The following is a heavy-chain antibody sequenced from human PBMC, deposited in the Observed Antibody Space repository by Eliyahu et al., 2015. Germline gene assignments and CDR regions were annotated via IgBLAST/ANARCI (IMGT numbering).Heavy chain of an antibody. CDR2: IYPGDSDT. Sequence: EVQLVQSGAEVKKPGQSLKISCKGFGYSFSTYWVAWVRQMPGKGLEWMGIIYPGDSDTRYSPSFQGQVTISADKSISTAYLQWSGLKASDTAMYYCARRGDNYGSGGFDYWGQGTLVTVSP. CDR3: ARRGDNYGSGGFDY. D-gene: IGHD3-10*01. J-gene: IGHJ4*02. V-gene: IGHV5-51*03. CDR1: GYSFSTYW.